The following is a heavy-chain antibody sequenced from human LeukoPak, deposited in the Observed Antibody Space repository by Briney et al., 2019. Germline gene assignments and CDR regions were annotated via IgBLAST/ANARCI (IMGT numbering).Heavy chain of an antibody. CDR1: GFTFSSYD. V-gene: IGHV3-13*01. J-gene: IGHJ4*02. CDR3: AIGTTETGWLY. Sequence: GGSLRLSCAASGFTFSSYDMHWVRQATGKGLEWVSAIGTAGDTYYPGFVKGRFTISRENAKNSLYLQMNSLRAGDTAVYYCAIGTTETGWLYWGQGTLVTVSS. CDR2: IGTAGDT. D-gene: IGHD5-24*01.